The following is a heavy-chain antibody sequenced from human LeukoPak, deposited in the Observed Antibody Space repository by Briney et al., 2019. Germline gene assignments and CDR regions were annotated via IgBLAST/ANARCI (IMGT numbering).Heavy chain of an antibody. CDR2: ISSSSSYI. D-gene: IGHD5-12*01. Sequence: GGSLRLSCAASGFTFSSYSMNWVRQAPGKGLEWVSSISSSSSYIYYADSVKGRFTISRDNAKNSLYLQMNSLRDEDTAVYYCARDRAGISGYALNYYGMDVWGKGTTVTVSS. V-gene: IGHV3-21*01. J-gene: IGHJ6*04. CDR1: GFTFSSYS. CDR3: ARDRAGISGYALNYYGMDV.